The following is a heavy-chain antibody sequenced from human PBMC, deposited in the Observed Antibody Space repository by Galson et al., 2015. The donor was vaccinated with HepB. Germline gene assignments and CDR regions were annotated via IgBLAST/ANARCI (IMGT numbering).Heavy chain of an antibody. D-gene: IGHD3-22*01. CDR3: ARDPRVYYYDSSGYPDFDY. Sequence: SVKVSCKASGYTFTSYGISWVRQAPGQGLEWMGWISAYNGNTNYAQKLQGRVTMTTDTSTSTAYMELRSLRSDDTAVYYCARDPRVYYYDSSGYPDFDYWGQGTLVTVSS. J-gene: IGHJ4*02. CDR1: GYTFTSYG. V-gene: IGHV1-18*04. CDR2: ISAYNGNT.